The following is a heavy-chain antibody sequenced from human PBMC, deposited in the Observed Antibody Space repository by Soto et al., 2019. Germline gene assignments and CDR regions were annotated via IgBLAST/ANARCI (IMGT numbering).Heavy chain of an antibody. CDR2: IIPIFGTA. CDR3: ARGVQHLALHYYYYGMDV. J-gene: IGHJ6*02. CDR1: GGTFSSYA. Sequence: QVQLVQSGAEVKKPGSSVKVSCKASGGTFSSYAISWVRQAPGQGLEWMGGIIPIFGTANYAQKFQGRVTITADESTSTAYMELSSLRSEDTAVYYCARGVQHLALHYYYYGMDVWGQGTTVTVSS. D-gene: IGHD6-13*01. V-gene: IGHV1-69*12.